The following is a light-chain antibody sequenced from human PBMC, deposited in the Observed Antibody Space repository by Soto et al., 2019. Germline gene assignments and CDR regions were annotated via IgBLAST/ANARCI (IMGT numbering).Light chain of an antibody. CDR3: QQYGSSSWT. V-gene: IGKV3-20*01. CDR1: QRVSSSY. CDR2: GTS. J-gene: IGKJ1*01. Sequence: EIVLTQSPGTLSLSPGERATLSCRASQRVSSSYLAWYQQKPGQAPRLLIYGTSSRATAIPDRFSGSGSGTDFTLTISRLEPEDFAVYYCQQYGSSSWTVGQGTKVEIK.